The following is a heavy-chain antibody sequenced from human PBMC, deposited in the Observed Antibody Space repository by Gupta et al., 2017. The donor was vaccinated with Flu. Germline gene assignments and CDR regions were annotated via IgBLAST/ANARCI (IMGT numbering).Heavy chain of an antibody. J-gene: IGHJ1*01. CDR1: GYTFVGYY. D-gene: IGHD3-16*02. V-gene: IGHV1-2*06. CDR3: ARPDCDGYTCYTLQH. CDR2: INPKTGGT. Sequence: QVQLVQSGVEVKKPGASVKVSCMPSGYTFVGYYIHWVRQAPGQGLEWMGRINPKTGGTDYAQKCQGRVTLTRDTSISTAYMELSWLTSDDTAVYYCARPDCDGYTCYTLQHWGQDTPVVVSS.